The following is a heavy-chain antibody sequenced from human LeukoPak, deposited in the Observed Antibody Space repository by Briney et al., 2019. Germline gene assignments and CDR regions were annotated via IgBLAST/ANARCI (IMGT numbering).Heavy chain of an antibody. V-gene: IGHV3-23*01. J-gene: IGHJ4*02. CDR1: GFTFSSYA. D-gene: IGHD5-24*01. CDR3: AKVASRDGNQIDY. Sequence: GGSLRLSCASSGFTFSSYAISWVRQAPGKGLEWVSAISGSGGSTYYADSVKGRFTISRDNSKNTLYLQMNSLRAEDTAVYYCAKVASRDGNQIDYWGQGTLVTVSS. CDR2: ISGSGGST.